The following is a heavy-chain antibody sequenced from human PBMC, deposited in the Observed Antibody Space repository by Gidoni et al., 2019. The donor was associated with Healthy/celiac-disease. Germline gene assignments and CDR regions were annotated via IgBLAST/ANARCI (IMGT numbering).Heavy chain of an antibody. CDR3: AHRGGSSYSSGWSGN. D-gene: IGHD6-13*01. CDR1: GFALSTSGVG. Sequence: QITLKESGPTRVKPTQTHTLTCTLPGFALSTSGVGVGWIRQPPGKALEGLALIYWDDDKRYSPSLKSRLTITTDTSKNQVDLTMTNIDPVDTATYYCAHRGGSSYSSGWSGNWGQGTLVTVSS. CDR2: IYWDDDK. V-gene: IGHV2-5*02. J-gene: IGHJ4*02.